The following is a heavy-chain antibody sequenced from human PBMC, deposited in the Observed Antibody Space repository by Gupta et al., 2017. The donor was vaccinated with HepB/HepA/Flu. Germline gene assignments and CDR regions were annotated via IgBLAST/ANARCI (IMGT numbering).Heavy chain of an antibody. V-gene: IGHV3-21*01. J-gene: IGHJ4*02. CDR1: GFTLSSYS. D-gene: IGHD2-15*01. CDR3: AIGDCSGGSCYHVPGNFDY. CDR2: ISSSSSYI. Sequence: EVQLVESGGGLVKPGGSLRLSCAASGFTLSSYSMNWVRTAPGQGREWVSSISSSSSYIYYADSVKGRFTISRDNAKNSLYLQMNSLRAEDTAVYYCAIGDCSGGSCYHVPGNFDYWGQGTLVTVSS.